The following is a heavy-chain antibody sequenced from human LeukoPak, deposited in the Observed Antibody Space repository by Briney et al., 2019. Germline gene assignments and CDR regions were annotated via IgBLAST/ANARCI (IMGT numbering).Heavy chain of an antibody. CDR2: IWYDGSNK. CDR3: ARDRNSSGYYYSGYFDL. CDR1: GFTFSSYG. J-gene: IGHJ2*01. D-gene: IGHD3-22*01. V-gene: IGHV3-33*01. Sequence: PGGSLRFSCAASGFTFSSYGMHWVRQAPGKGLEWVAVIWYDGSNKYYADSVKGRFTISRDNSKNTLYLQMNSLRAEDTAVYYCARDRNSSGYYYSGYFDLWGRGTLVTVSS.